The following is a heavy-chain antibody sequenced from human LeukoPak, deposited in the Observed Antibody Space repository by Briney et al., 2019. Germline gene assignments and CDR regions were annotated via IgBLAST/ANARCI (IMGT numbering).Heavy chain of an antibody. V-gene: IGHV4-34*01. CDR2: INHSGST. CDR3: ARGLRGYSGYACFDY. D-gene: IGHD5-12*01. Sequence: PSETLSLTCAVYGGSFSGYYWSWIRQPPGKGLEWIGEINHSGSTNYNPSLKSRVTISVDTSKNQFSLKLSSVTAADTAVYYCARGLRGYSGYACFDYWGQGTLVTVSS. J-gene: IGHJ4*02. CDR1: GGSFSGYY.